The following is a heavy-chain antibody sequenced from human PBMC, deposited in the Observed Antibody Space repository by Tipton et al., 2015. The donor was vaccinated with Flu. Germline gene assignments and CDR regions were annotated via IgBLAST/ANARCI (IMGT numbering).Heavy chain of an antibody. D-gene: IGHD1-1*01. CDR3: ARGYLSYHFDY. CDR2: IPYDGNDK. J-gene: IGHJ4*02. CDR1: GFTFGSYG. Sequence: SLRLSCATSGFTFGSYGMHWVRQAPGKGLQWVASIPYDGNDKSYADSVKGRFTISRDNSKNTLYLQMNSLRAGDTAVYYCARGYLSYHFDYWGQGALVTVSS. V-gene: IGHV3-30*19.